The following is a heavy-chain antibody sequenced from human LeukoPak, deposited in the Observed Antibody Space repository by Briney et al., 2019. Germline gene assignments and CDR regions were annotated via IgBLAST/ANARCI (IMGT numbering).Heavy chain of an antibody. D-gene: IGHD3-9*01. CDR1: GFTFSSYG. V-gene: IGHV3-33*06. Sequence: GGSLRLSCAASGFTFSSYGMQWVRQAPGKGLEWVAVIWYDGSNKYYADSVNGRFTISRDNSKNTLYLQMNSLRAEDTAVYYCAKDLGLLRYFDWLLDYWGQGTLVTVSS. J-gene: IGHJ4*02. CDR2: IWYDGSNK. CDR3: AKDLGLLRYFDWLLDY.